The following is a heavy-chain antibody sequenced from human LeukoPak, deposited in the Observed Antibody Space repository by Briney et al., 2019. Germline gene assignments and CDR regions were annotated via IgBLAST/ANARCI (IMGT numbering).Heavy chain of an antibody. D-gene: IGHD6-19*01. CDR3: ARQKGYSSGWYFDY. CDR2: IYYSGST. Sequence: PSETLSLTCTVSGGSISSSSYYWGWIRQPPGKGLEWIGSIYYSGSTYYNPSLKSRVTIPVDTSKNQFSLKLSSVTAADTAVYYCARQKGYSSGWYFDYWGQGTLVTVSS. J-gene: IGHJ4*02. CDR1: GGSISSSSYY. V-gene: IGHV4-39*01.